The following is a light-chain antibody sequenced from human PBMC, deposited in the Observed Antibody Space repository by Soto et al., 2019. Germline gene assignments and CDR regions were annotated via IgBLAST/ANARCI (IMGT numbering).Light chain of an antibody. CDR3: HQYATSPRT. J-gene: IGKJ1*01. CDR2: GAS. CDR1: QSVSSN. Sequence: EIGITQSPATLSVSPGERATLSCRASQSVSSNLAWYQQKPGQAPRLLIYGASSRATDIPDRFSGSGSGTDFTFTISRLEPEDFAVYYCHQYATSPRTFGQGTKVDIK. V-gene: IGKV3-20*01.